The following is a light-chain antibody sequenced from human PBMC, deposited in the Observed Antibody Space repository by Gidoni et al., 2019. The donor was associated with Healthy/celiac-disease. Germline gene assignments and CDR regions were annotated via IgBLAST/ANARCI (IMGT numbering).Light chain of an antibody. CDR2: SNN. V-gene: IGLV1-44*01. Sequence: QSVLTQPPSASGTPGQRVTISCSGSSSNIGSNTVNWYQPLPGTAPKLLIYSNNQRPSGVPDRFSGSKSGTSASLAISGLQSEDEADYYCAAWDDSLNGVFGGGTKLTV. CDR3: AAWDDSLNGV. CDR1: SSNIGSNT. J-gene: IGLJ3*02.